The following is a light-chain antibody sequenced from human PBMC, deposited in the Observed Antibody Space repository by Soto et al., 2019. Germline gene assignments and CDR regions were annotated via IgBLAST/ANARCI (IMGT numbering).Light chain of an antibody. Sequence: QSALTQPASVSGSPGQSITISCTGSSSDVATYNLVSWYQQSPGKAPKLLIYEGSKRPSGVSNRFSGSKSGNTASLTISGLQAEDEADYHCCSYARGDTVVFGGGTKLTVL. V-gene: IGLV2-23*01. J-gene: IGLJ2*01. CDR2: EGS. CDR3: CSYARGDTVV. CDR1: SSDVATYNL.